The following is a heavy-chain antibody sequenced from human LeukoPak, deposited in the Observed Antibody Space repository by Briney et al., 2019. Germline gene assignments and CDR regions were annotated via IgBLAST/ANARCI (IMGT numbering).Heavy chain of an antibody. J-gene: IGHJ3*02. CDR3: ARAVADAFDI. D-gene: IGHD6-19*01. Sequence: ASVKVSCKASGYTFTSYFMHWVRQAPGQGLEWMGIINPSGGSTSYAQKFQGRVTITADESTSTAYMELSSLRSEDTAVYYCARAVADAFDIWGQGTMVTVSS. CDR2: INPSGGST. V-gene: IGHV1-46*01. CDR1: GYTFTSYF.